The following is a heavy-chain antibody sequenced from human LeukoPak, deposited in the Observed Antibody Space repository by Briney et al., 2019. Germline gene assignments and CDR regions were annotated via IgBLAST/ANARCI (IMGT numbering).Heavy chain of an antibody. CDR3: ARVIGLAYFDY. D-gene: IGHD3-16*02. CDR2: IYYSGST. Sequence: SETLSLTCTVSGGSTSSYYWSWIRQPPGKGPEWIGYIYYSGSTNYNPSLKSRVTISVDTSKNQFSLKLSSVTAADTAVYYCARVIGLAYFDYWGQGTLVTVSS. V-gene: IGHV4-59*01. CDR1: GGSTSSYY. J-gene: IGHJ4*02.